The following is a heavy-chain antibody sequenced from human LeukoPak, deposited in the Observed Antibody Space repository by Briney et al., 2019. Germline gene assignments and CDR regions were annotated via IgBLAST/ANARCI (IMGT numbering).Heavy chain of an antibody. J-gene: IGHJ4*02. CDR1: GYSFTSYW. V-gene: IGHV5-51*01. Sequence: GESLKISCKGSGYSFTSYWIGWVRQIPGKGLEWMGIIYPGDSDTRYSPSFQGQVTISADKSTSTAYLQWSSLKASDTAMYYCARTIAVAGTPAFDYWGQGTLVTVSS. CDR3: ARTIAVAGTPAFDY. CDR2: IYPGDSDT. D-gene: IGHD6-19*01.